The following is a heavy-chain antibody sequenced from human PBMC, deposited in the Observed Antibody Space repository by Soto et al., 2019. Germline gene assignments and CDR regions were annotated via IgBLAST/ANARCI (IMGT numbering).Heavy chain of an antibody. CDR2: MNPNSGNT. CDR3: ARLKQDYAVA. V-gene: IGHV1-8*01. CDR1: GYTFTSYD. Sequence: QVQLVQSGAEVKKPGASVKVSCKASGYTFTSYDINWVRLATGEGLEWMGWMNPNSGNTAYAQKFQGGVTMTRNTSISTAYMELSSLRSEDTAVYHCARLKQDYAVAWGQGTLVTVSS. D-gene: IGHD3-16*01. J-gene: IGHJ5*02.